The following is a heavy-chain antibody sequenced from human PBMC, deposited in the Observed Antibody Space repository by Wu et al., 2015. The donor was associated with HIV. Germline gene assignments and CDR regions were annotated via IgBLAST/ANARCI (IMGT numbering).Heavy chain of an antibody. D-gene: IGHD1-1*01. Sequence: QVQLVQSGAEVRKPKSSVKVSCKASGTTFSSHSISWIRQAPGQGLEWMGRIIPIFNTADYSQRFQGRVTITADESTNTAYMQLSSLRFDDTAIYYCARDLFSVQIGTDYYYYYYMDVWGKGTTVTVSS. CDR1: GTTFSSHS. CDR3: ARDLFSVQIGTDYYYYYYMDV. CDR2: IIPIFNTA. J-gene: IGHJ6*03. V-gene: IGHV1-69*13.